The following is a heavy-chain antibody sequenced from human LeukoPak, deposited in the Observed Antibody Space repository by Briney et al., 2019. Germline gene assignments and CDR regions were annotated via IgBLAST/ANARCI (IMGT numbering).Heavy chain of an antibody. J-gene: IGHJ3*02. V-gene: IGHV4-4*07. CDR3: ASSSWYPDAFDI. CDR1: GGSISSYY. Sequence: NPSETLSLTCTVSGGSISSYYWSWIRQPAGKGLEWIGRIYTSGSTNYNPSLKSRVTMSVDTSKNQFSLKLSSVTAADTAVYYCASSSWYPDAFDIWGQGTMVTVSS. CDR2: IYTSGST. D-gene: IGHD6-13*01.